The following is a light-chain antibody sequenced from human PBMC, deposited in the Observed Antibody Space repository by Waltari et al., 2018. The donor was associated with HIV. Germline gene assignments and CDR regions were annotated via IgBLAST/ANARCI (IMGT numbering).Light chain of an antibody. V-gene: IGLV1-51*01. Sequence: SVLTQPPSVSAAPGPTVTISCTGSSSTPANDYVSWYQHVPGAAPKLLIYDNKMRPSGIPCRFSGSKSGTSATLDITGLQTGDEADYYCGTWDPRLSVGVFGGGTKLTVL. CDR2: DNK. J-gene: IGLJ2*01. CDR3: GTWDPRLSVGV. CDR1: SSTPANDY.